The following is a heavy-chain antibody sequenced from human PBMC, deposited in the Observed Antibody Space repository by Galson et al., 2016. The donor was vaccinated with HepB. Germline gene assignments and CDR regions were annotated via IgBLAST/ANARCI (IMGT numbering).Heavy chain of an antibody. CDR1: GFTVSSDY. D-gene: IGHD4-17*01. V-gene: IGHV3-66*02. CDR2: IYSGGDT. Sequence: SLRLSCAVSGFTVSSDYMSWVRQAPGEELEWVSVIYSGGDTYYADSVKGRFTISRDNSKNTLYLQMSSLRTEDTAVYFCARDPGLRNGMGGWGKGTTVTVSS. CDR3: ARDPGLRNGMGG. J-gene: IGHJ6*04.